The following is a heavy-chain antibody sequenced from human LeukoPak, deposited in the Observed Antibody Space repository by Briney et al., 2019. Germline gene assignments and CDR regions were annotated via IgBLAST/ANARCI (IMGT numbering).Heavy chain of an antibody. Sequence: GGSLRLSCAASGFTVSSNYMSWVRQAPGKGLEWVSVIYSGGSTYYADSVKGRFTISRHNSKNPLYLQMNSLRAEDTAVYYCAKYSSSWYYFDYWGQGTLVTVSS. V-gene: IGHV3-53*04. CDR3: AKYSSSWYYFDY. J-gene: IGHJ4*02. CDR2: IYSGGST. CDR1: GFTVSSNY. D-gene: IGHD6-13*01.